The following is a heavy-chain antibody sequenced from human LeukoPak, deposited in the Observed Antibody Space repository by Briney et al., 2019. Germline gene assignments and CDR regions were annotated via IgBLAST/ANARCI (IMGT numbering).Heavy chain of an antibody. D-gene: IGHD2-15*01. J-gene: IGHJ3*02. V-gene: IGHV3-7*01. CDR3: SRDPYSSGGYGAFDM. CDR1: EFIFINYW. CDR2: IKQDESDK. Sequence: GGSLRLSCVASEFIFINYWMSWVRQAPGKGLEWVANIKQDESDKEYVDSVKGRFTISRDNAKNSLYLQMNSLRAEATAVYYCSRDPYSSGGYGAFDMWGQGTMVTVSS.